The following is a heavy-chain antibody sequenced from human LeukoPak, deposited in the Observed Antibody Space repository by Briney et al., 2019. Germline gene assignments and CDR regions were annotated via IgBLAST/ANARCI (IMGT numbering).Heavy chain of an antibody. Sequence: ASVKVSCKVSGYTLTELSMHWVRQAPGKGLEWMGGFDPEDGETIYAQKFQGRVTMTEDTSTDTAYMELSSLRSEDTAVYYCATLPLDCSSTSCYVWGQGTWSPSPQ. CDR1: GYTLTELS. V-gene: IGHV1-24*01. D-gene: IGHD2-2*01. CDR2: FDPEDGET. J-gene: IGHJ4*02. CDR3: ATLPLDCSSTSCYV.